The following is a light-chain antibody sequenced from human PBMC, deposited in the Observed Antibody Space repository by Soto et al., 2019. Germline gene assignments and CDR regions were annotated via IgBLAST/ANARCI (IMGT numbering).Light chain of an antibody. CDR2: KAS. CDR3: QQHDSYSL. Sequence: DIQMTQSPSTLSASVGDRVTITCRASQILNSWLAWYQQKPGKAPKLLIYKASSLESGVPSRFSGSGSGTEFTLTISSLQPDDFATYYCQQHDSYSLFGQGTKVEIK. CDR1: QILNSW. J-gene: IGKJ1*01. V-gene: IGKV1-5*03.